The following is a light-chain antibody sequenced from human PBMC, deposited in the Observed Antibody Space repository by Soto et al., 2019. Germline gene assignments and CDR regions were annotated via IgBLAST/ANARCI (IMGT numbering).Light chain of an antibody. Sequence: DIQMTQSPSSLSASVVDRVTIACLASQSISSYLNWYQQKPGKAPKLLIYAASSLQSGVPSRFSGSGSGTDFTLTISSLQPEDFATYYCQQSYSTPWKFGQGTKVDIK. CDR1: QSISSY. CDR2: AAS. CDR3: QQSYSTPWK. J-gene: IGKJ1*01. V-gene: IGKV1-39*01.